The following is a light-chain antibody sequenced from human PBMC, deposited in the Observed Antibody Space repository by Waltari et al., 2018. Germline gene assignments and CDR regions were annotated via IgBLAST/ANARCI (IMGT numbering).Light chain of an antibody. CDR3: CSYAGNSVWV. CDR1: SSDIGRYDI. V-gene: IGLV2-23*02. CDR2: DVS. J-gene: IGLJ3*02. Sequence: QSALTQPAAVSGSPGQSVTISCTGVSSDIGRYDIVSWYQQHPGNAPKLVISDVSKRPSGVSDRFSGSKSGDTASLTISGLQFEDEADYYCCSYAGNSVWVFGGGTRLTVL.